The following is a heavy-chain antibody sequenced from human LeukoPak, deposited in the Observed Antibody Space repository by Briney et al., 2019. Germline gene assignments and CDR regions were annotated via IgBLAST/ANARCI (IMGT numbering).Heavy chain of an antibody. CDR2: IYYSGST. D-gene: IGHD6-13*01. CDR3: AKYSSSIDY. CDR1: GGSISSSSYY. J-gene: IGHJ4*02. V-gene: IGHV4-39*01. Sequence: PSETLSLTCTVSGGSISSSSYYWGWIRQPPGKGLEWIGSIYYSGSTYYNPSLKSRVTISVDTSKNQFSLKLSSVTAADTAVYYCAKYSSSIDYWGQGPLVTVSS.